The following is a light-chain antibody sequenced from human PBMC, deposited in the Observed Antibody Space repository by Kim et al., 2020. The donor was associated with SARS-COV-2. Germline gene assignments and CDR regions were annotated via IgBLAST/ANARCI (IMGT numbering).Light chain of an antibody. J-gene: IGLJ3*02. CDR1: KLGDKY. CDR2: QDN. CDR3: QAWDSSTYWV. V-gene: IGLV3-1*01. Sequence: YELTQPPSVSVSPGQTASITCSGDKLGDKYACWYQQKPGQSPVLVIYQDNKRPSGIPERFSGSNSGNTATLTISGTQAMDEADYYCQAWDSSTYWVFGG.